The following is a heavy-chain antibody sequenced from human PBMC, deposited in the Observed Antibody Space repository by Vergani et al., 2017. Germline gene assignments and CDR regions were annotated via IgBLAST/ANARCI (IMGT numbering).Heavy chain of an antibody. V-gene: IGHV1-2*04. D-gene: IGHD3-3*01. CDR2: INPNSGGT. CDR3: ARGLPTIFGVVFPPAYYYYYMDV. CDR1: GYTFTGYY. J-gene: IGHJ6*03. Sequence: QVQLVQSGAEVKKPGASVKVSCKASGYTFTGYYMHWVRQAPGQGLEWMGWINPNSGGTNYAQKFQGWVTMTRDTSISTAYMELSRLRSDDTAVYYCARGLPTIFGVVFPPAYYYYYMDVWGKGTTVTVSS.